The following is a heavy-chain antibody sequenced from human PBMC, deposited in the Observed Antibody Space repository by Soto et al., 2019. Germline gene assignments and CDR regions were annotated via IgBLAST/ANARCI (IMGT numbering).Heavy chain of an antibody. V-gene: IGHV3-23*01. J-gene: IGHJ3*02. CDR2: VSATGAAT. D-gene: IGHD4-17*01. Sequence: EVQLLESGGGLVQPGGSLRLSCAASGFTFSMYVMNWVRQAPGKGLEWVSGVSATGAATYYADSVKGRFPISRDNSKNTLYLQINILIFEDTALYYCAKDYGGNPNRDAFDIWGQGTMVTVSS. CDR3: AKDYGGNPNRDAFDI. CDR1: GFTFSMYV.